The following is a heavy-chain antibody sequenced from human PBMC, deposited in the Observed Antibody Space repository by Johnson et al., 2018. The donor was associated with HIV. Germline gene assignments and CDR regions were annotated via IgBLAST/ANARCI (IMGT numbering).Heavy chain of an antibody. CDR3: ARDHGWSRGWLFDAFDI. CDR1: GFSFSSYG. J-gene: IGHJ3*02. CDR2: IRYDGRNK. D-gene: IGHD6-19*01. Sequence: QMLLVESGGGVVQPGGSLRLSCAASGFSFSSYGMHWVRQAPGKGLEWVAFIRYDGRNKYYADSVKGRFTISRDNAKNSLYLQMNSLRPEDTAVYYCARDHGWSRGWLFDAFDIWGQGTMVTVSS. V-gene: IGHV3-30*02.